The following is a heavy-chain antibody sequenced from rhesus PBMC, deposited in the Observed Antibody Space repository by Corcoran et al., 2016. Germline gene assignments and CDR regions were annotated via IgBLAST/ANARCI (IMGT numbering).Heavy chain of an antibody. V-gene: IGHV4-173*01. Sequence: QLQLQESGPGLVKPSETLSLTCAVSGGSISSNYWSWIRQLPGKGLEWIGRIAGRGGRTDPNPSLKSRVTISTDTSKNQFSLKLSSVTAADTAVYYCARANSGSWNFDYWGQGVLVTVSS. J-gene: IGHJ4*01. CDR3: ARANSGSWNFDY. D-gene: IGHD6-25*01. CDR2: IAGRGGRT. CDR1: GGSISSNY.